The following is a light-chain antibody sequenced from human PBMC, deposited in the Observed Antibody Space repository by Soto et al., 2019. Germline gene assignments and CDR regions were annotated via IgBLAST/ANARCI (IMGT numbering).Light chain of an antibody. J-gene: IGLJ2*01. CDR1: SSDVGGYNY. V-gene: IGLV2-14*01. Sequence: QSALTQPASVSGSPGQSITISCTGTSSDVGGYNYVSWYQQHPGKAPKLMIYDVSNRASGVFNRFSGFKSGNTASLTISGLQAEDEADYYCSSYTGSTSVVFGGGTKVTVL. CDR3: SSYTGSTSVV. CDR2: DVS.